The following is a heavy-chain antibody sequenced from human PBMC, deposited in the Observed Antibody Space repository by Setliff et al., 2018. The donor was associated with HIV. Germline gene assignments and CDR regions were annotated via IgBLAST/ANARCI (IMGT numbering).Heavy chain of an antibody. J-gene: IGHJ4*02. Sequence: GGSLRLSCAASGFTFSSYAMTWVRQAPGKGLEWVASITGSGISTYHADFVKGRFTISRDNAKKSLYLQMNSLRPEDTALYYCAKDPGRFGVVTPFDNWGQGALVTVSS. CDR1: GFTFSSYA. D-gene: IGHD3-3*01. V-gene: IGHV3-23*01. CDR2: ITGSGIST. CDR3: AKDPGRFGVVTPFDN.